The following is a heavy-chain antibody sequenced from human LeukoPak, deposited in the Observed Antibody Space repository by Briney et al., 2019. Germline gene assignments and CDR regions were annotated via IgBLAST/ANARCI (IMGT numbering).Heavy chain of an antibody. Sequence: ASVKVSCKASGYTFTSYYMHWVRQAPGQGLEWMGIINPSGGSTSYAQKFQGRVTMTRDTSTSTVYMELSSLRSEDTAVYYCATNFLGIQEPGIAAAAGDYWGQGTLVTVSS. CDR1: GYTFTSYY. CDR2: INPSGGST. CDR3: ATNFLGIQEPGIAAAAGDY. J-gene: IGHJ4*02. D-gene: IGHD6-13*01. V-gene: IGHV1-46*01.